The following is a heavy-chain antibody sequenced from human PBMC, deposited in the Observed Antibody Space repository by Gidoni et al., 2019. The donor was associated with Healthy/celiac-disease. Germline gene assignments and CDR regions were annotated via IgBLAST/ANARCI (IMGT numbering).Heavy chain of an antibody. D-gene: IGHD1-26*01. V-gene: IGHV4-4*07. Sequence: QVQLQESGPGLVKPSETLSLTCTVSGGSISSYYWSWIRQPAGKGRRWIGRIYTSGSTNYNPSLKSRVTMSVDTSKNQFSLKLSSVTAADTAVYYCARGGGSYSPFDYWGQGTLVTVSS. CDR1: GGSISSYY. CDR3: ARGGGSYSPFDY. J-gene: IGHJ4*02. CDR2: IYTSGST.